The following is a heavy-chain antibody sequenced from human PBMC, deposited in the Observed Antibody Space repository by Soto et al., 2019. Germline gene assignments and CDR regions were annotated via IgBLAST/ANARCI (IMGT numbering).Heavy chain of an antibody. V-gene: IGHV1-3*01. Sequence: ASVTVSCKASGYTFTRYAMHWVRQAPGQRLEWMGWINAGNGNTKYSQKFQGRVTITRGTSASTAYMELSSLRSEDTAVYYCASVYYDSSGYSSHAFDIWGQGTMVTVSS. J-gene: IGHJ3*02. D-gene: IGHD3-22*01. CDR3: ASVYYDSSGYSSHAFDI. CDR1: GYTFTRYA. CDR2: INAGNGNT.